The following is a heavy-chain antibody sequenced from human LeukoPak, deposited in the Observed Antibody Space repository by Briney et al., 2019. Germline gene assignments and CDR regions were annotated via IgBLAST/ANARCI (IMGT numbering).Heavy chain of an antibody. J-gene: IGHJ6*02. CDR1: GFTFSSYW. CDR2: INSDGSST. Sequence: QPGGSLRLSCAASGFTFSSYWMHWVRQAPGKGLVWVSRINSDGSSTIYADSVKGRFTISRDNAKNTLYLQMNSLRAEDTAVYYCARGGIVHYYYYAMDVWGQGTTVTVSS. D-gene: IGHD2/OR15-2a*01. CDR3: ARGGIVHYYYYAMDV. V-gene: IGHV3-74*01.